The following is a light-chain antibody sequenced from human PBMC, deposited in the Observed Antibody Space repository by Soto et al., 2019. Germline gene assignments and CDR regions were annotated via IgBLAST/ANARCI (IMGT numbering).Light chain of an antibody. CDR1: QSINKW. V-gene: IGKV1-33*01. CDR3: QQYDNLPIT. J-gene: IGKJ5*01. CDR2: DES. Sequence: DIEMTQSPSTLSPSVGDTVTITCRASQSINKWLAWYKQKPGKDPTLLIYDESNLETGVPSRFSGSGSGTDFTFTISSLQPEDIETYYCQQYDNLPITFGQGTRLEIK.